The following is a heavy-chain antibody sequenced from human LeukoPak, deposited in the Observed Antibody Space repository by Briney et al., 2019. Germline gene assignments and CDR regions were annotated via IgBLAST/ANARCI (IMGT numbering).Heavy chain of an antibody. CDR2: IGGSRSYM. D-gene: IGHD3-10*01. CDR1: GFTFSSYS. J-gene: IGHJ3*02. Sequence: GGSLRLSCVASGFTFSSYSINWVRQAPGKGLEWVSSIGGSRSYMYYADSVKGRFTISRDNAKNSLYLQMNSLRAEDTAVYYCARALSISFGAFDIWGQGTMVTVSS. V-gene: IGHV3-21*01. CDR3: ARALSISFGAFDI.